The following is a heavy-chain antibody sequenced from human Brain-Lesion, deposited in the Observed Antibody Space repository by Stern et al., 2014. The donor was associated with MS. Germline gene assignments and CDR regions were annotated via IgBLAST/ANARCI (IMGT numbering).Heavy chain of an antibody. J-gene: IGHJ4*02. V-gene: IGHV5-51*03. Sequence: QLVQSGAEVKKPGESLKISCEASGYLFDDYWIGWVRQMSGRGLELVAIIFPRDSNTRYSPSVQGQVTISANKSTTPAYLQWSSLKAPDTAMYYCARSPATPSGYDRFDYWGQGALVTVSS. CDR1: GYLFDDYW. D-gene: IGHD5-12*01. CDR3: ARSPATPSGYDRFDY. CDR2: IFPRDSNT.